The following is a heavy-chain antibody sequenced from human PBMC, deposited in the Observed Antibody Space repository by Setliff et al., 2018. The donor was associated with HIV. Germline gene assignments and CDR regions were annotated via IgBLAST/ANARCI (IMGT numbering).Heavy chain of an antibody. J-gene: IGHJ6*01. V-gene: IGHV4-34*01. D-gene: IGHD6-13*01. CDR2: INHSGST. CDR1: GGSFSNYY. CDR3: ARGGYSSSWHTYYGMDV. Sequence: SETLSLTCAIHGGSFSNYYWTWIRQPPGKGLEWIGEINHSGSTNDNPSLKSRVTISVDTSKNQFSLKLSSVTAADTAVYYCARGGYSSSWHTYYGMDVWGQGTKVTVSS.